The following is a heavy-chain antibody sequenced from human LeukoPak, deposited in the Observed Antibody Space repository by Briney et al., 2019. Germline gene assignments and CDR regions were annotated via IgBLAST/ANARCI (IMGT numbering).Heavy chain of an antibody. CDR1: GASTGSSTYY. D-gene: IGHD3-16*02. J-gene: IGHJ4*02. Sequence: PSETLSVTCTVSGASTGSSTYYWGWTRQPPGKGLEWIGTIYYTGMTYYNPSLKSRVNIAEDRSKNQFSLKLTSLTAADTAVYYCASHYVWETQRYIDYWGQGILVTVSS. CDR2: IYYTGMT. CDR3: ASHYVWETQRYIDY. V-gene: IGHV4-39*01.